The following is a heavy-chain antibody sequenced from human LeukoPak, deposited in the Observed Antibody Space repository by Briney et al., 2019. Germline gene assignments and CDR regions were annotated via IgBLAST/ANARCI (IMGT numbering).Heavy chain of an antibody. D-gene: IGHD5-18*01. J-gene: IGHJ4*02. V-gene: IGHV3-21*01. CDR1: GFTFTTYS. CDR3: ARVVSGYSYGFFDY. CDR2: ISGSGDYT. Sequence: GGSLRLSCAASGFTFTTYSINWVRQAPGKGLQWVSSISGSGDYTSYAHSVKGHFTISRDNAKNSLYLQMNTLRSEDTAVYYCARVVSGYSYGFFDYWGQGTPVTVSS.